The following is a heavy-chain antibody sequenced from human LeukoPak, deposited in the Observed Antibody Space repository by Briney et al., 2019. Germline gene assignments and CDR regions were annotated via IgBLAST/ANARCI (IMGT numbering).Heavy chain of an antibody. Sequence: GGSLRLSCAVSGFTVTSCCMHWVRQVPGREPVWVSRFDLDGTSATYADSVKGRFIISRDSAKNTLYLQMNSLRAEDTAVYYCATSPPIKGGFDSWGQGTLVTVSS. CDR2: FDLDGTSA. D-gene: IGHD2-21*01. J-gene: IGHJ4*02. CDR3: ATSPPIKGGFDS. V-gene: IGHV3-74*01. CDR1: GFTVTSCC.